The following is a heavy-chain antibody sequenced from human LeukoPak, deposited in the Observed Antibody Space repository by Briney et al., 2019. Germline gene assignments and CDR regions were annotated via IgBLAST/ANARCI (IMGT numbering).Heavy chain of an antibody. CDR2: ISAYEGNT. J-gene: IGHJ4*02. D-gene: IGHD2-2*01. Sequence: ASVKVSCKTSGYTFTRYGISWVRQAPGQGLEWMGWISAYEGNTKYAQKVQGRVNMTTDTSTSTAYMELRSLRSDDTAVYYCARDNAIIPAEIADYWGQGTQVTVSS. CDR1: GYTFTRYG. CDR3: ARDNAIIPAEIADY. V-gene: IGHV1-18*01.